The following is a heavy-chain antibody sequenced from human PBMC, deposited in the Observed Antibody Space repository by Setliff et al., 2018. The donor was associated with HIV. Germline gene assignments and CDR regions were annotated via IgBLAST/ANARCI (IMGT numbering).Heavy chain of an antibody. CDR3: VRTYYDILTGYGGFYYMDV. V-gene: IGHV3-11*04. CDR2: ISTSSATK. D-gene: IGHD3-9*01. Sequence: GGSLRLSCVASGFTFSDYYMIWIRQAPGQGLEWVSYISTSSATKYYADSVKGRFTISRDNAKNSLYLQMSSLRAEDTAVYYCVRTYYDILTGYGGFYYMDVWGKGTTVTVSS. J-gene: IGHJ6*03. CDR1: GFTFSDYY.